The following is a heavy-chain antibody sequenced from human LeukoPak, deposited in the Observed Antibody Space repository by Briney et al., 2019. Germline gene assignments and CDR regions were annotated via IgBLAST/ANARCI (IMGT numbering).Heavy chain of an antibody. CDR3: AALAPYGDHLYYHYYMDV. D-gene: IGHD4-17*01. V-gene: IGHV1-24*01. CDR1: GYTLTELS. J-gene: IGHJ6*03. Sequence: GASVKVSCKVSGYTLTELSMHWVRQAPGRGLEWMGRFDPEDGETIYAQKFQGRVTMTEDTSTDTAYMELSSLRFEDTAVYFCAALAPYGDHLYYHYYMDVWGKGTTVTVSS. CDR2: FDPEDGET.